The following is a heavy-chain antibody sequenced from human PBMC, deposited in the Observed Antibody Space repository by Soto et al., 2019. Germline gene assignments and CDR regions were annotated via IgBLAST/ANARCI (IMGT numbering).Heavy chain of an antibody. CDR2: ISYDGSNK. Sequence: PGGSLRLSCAASGFTFSHYGIHWVRQAPGKGLEWLAVISYDGSNKHYADSVKGRFTISRDNTKNSVSLQMNTLRAEDTAVYYCAREDSIIIPAVSDFWGQGTLVTVSS. CDR3: AREDSIIIPAVSDF. J-gene: IGHJ4*02. V-gene: IGHV3-30*03. D-gene: IGHD2-2*01. CDR1: GFTFSHYG.